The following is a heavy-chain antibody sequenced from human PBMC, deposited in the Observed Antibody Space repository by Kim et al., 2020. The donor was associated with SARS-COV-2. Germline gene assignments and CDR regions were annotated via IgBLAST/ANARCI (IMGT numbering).Heavy chain of an antibody. CDR1: GFTFSSYG. CDR2: IWYDGSNK. Sequence: GGSLRLSCAASGFTFSSYGMHWVRQAPGKGLEWVAVIWYDGSNKYYADSVKGRFTISRDNSKNTLYLQMNSLRAKDTAVYYCAREVLNNFDWFHYGMDVWGQGTTVTVSS. J-gene: IGHJ6*02. CDR3: AREVLNNFDWFHYGMDV. V-gene: IGHV3-33*01. D-gene: IGHD3-9*01.